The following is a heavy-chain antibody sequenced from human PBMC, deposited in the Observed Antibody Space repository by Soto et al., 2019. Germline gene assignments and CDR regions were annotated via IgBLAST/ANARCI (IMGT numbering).Heavy chain of an antibody. D-gene: IGHD3-3*01. CDR1: GGSISSYY. CDR3: ASSNPYDFWSGYYDLYYYGMDV. J-gene: IGHJ6*02. CDR2: IYTSGST. Sequence: SETLSLTCTVSGGSISSYYWSWIRQPAGKGLEWIGRIYTSGSTNYNPSLKSRVTMSVDTSKNQFSLKLSSVTAADTAVYYCASSNPYDFWSGYYDLYYYGMDVWGQGTKVTFSS. V-gene: IGHV4-4*07.